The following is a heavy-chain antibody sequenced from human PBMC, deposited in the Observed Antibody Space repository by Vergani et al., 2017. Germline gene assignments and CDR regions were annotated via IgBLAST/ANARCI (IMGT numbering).Heavy chain of an antibody. Sequence: EVQLVESGGGLVQPGRSLRLSCAASGFTFDDYAMHWVRQAPGKGLEWVSGISWNSGSIGYADSVKGRFTISRDNSNNTLYLQMNSLRAEDTAVYYCAKDAGGGLDYWGQGTLVTVSS. CDR2: ISWNSGSI. J-gene: IGHJ4*02. CDR1: GFTFDDYA. D-gene: IGHD3-10*01. V-gene: IGHV3-9*01. CDR3: AKDAGGGLDY.